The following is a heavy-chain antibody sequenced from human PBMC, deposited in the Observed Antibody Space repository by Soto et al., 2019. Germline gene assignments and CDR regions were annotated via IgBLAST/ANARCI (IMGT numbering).Heavy chain of an antibody. J-gene: IGHJ5*02. V-gene: IGHV4-39*02. Sequence: QLQLQESGPGLVKPSETLSLTCTVSGASISGSDYHWGWICQPPGKGLEWIGSIHYTRNTYYNPSRKSRVTLSVDSSKNHLSLYLSCVTAADGAVYYCARRGYSYGWRWFGPWGQGTLVTVSS. CDR3: ARRGYSYGWRWFGP. D-gene: IGHD5-18*01. CDR2: IHYTRNT. CDR1: GASISGSDYH.